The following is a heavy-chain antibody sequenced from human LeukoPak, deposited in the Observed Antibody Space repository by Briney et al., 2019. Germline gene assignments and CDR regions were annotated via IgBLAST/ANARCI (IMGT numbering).Heavy chain of an antibody. J-gene: IGHJ3*02. CDR3: ARARQGTDAFDI. CDR2: INPNSGGT. Sequence: ASVKVSCEASGYTFTGYYMHWVRQAPGQGLEWMGWINPNSGGTNYAQKFQGRVTMTRDTSISTAYMELSRLRSDDTAVYYCARARQGTDAFDIWGQGTMVTVSS. CDR1: GYTFTGYY. V-gene: IGHV1-2*02. D-gene: IGHD1-1*01.